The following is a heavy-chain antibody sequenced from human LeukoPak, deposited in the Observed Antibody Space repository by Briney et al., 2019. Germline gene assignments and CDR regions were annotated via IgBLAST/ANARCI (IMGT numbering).Heavy chain of an antibody. CDR2: VSGDGTTI. Sequence: PGGSLRLSYAASAFSFSDYYMSWIRQAPGKGLEWVSSVSGDGTTIYYADSVKGRFTISRDNAKNSLYLQMSSLRAEDTAVYYCARAAYYYDDSGYSYQYYSYYMDVWGKGTTVTVSS. D-gene: IGHD3-22*01. J-gene: IGHJ6*03. V-gene: IGHV3-11*01. CDR1: AFSFSDYY. CDR3: ARAAYYYDDSGYSYQYYSYYMDV.